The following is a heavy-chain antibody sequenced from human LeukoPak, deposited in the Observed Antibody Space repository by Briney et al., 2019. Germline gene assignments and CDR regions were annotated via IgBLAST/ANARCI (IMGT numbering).Heavy chain of an antibody. CDR1: GFTLSGSH. D-gene: IGHD2-2*01. V-gene: IGHV3-73*01. CDR3: ARQTNSCHDY. CDR2: IRRNYET. Sequence: GGSLRLSCTASGFTLSGSHMHWVRQAPGKGLEWVGHIRRNYETAYGASVRGRFTISRDDSKNMAYLHMNSLRSEDTAFYFCARQTNSCHDYWGQGTLVTVSS. J-gene: IGHJ4*02.